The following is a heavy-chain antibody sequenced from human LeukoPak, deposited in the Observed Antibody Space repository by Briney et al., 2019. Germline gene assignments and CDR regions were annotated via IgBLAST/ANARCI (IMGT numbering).Heavy chain of an antibody. Sequence: SETLSLTCTVSGGSISGGGYYWSWIRQHPGKGLEWIGYIYYSGSTYYNPSLKSRVTISVDTSKNQFSLKLSSVTAADTAVYYCARSVAIFERGYISWYFDYWGQGTLVTVSS. CDR3: ARSVAIFERGYISWYFDY. D-gene: IGHD2/OR15-2a*01. J-gene: IGHJ4*02. CDR2: IYYSGST. V-gene: IGHV4-31*03. CDR1: GGSISGGGYY.